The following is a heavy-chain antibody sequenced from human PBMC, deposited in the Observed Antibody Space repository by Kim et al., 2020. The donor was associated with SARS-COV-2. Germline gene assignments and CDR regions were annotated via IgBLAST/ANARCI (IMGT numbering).Heavy chain of an antibody. Sequence: SETLSLTCTVSGGSISSSSYYWGWIRQPPGKGLEWIGSIYYSGSTYYNPSLKSRVTISVDTSKNQFPLKLSSVTAADTAVYYCARPRYSSSWYDYWGQGTLVTVSS. J-gene: IGHJ4*02. CDR1: GGSISSSSYY. CDR3: ARPRYSSSWYDY. CDR2: IYYSGST. D-gene: IGHD6-13*01. V-gene: IGHV4-39*01.